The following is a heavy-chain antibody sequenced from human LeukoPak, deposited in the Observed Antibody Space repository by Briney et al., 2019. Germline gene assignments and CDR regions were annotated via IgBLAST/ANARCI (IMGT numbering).Heavy chain of an antibody. CDR1: GFTFSSYG. CDR2: IWYDGSNK. Sequence: GGSLRLSCAASGFTFSSYGMHWVRQAPGKGLEWVAVIWYDGSNKYYADSVKGRFTISRDNSKNTLYLQMNSLRAEDTAVHYCAKERYYYDSSGYFPSENAFDIWGQGTMVTVSS. V-gene: IGHV3-33*06. D-gene: IGHD3-22*01. J-gene: IGHJ3*02. CDR3: AKERYYYDSSGYFPSENAFDI.